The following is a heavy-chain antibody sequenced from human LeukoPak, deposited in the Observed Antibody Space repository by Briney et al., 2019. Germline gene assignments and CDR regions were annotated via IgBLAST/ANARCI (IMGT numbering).Heavy chain of an antibody. CDR1: GFTFGSYS. Sequence: GGSLRLSCAASGFTFGSYSMNWVRQAPGKGLEWVAFIRYDGSNKYYADSVKGRFTISRDNSKNTLYLQMNSLRAEDTAVYYCAYGSGSYYDNWFDPWGQGTLVTVSS. CDR3: AYGSGSYYDNWFDP. V-gene: IGHV3-30*02. CDR2: IRYDGSNK. J-gene: IGHJ5*02. D-gene: IGHD3-10*01.